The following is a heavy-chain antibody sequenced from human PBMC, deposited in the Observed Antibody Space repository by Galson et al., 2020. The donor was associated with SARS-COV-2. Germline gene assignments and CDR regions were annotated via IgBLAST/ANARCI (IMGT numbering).Heavy chain of an antibody. CDR3: ARDPAPLYGDNYYYGMDV. J-gene: IGHJ6*02. V-gene: IGHV4-59*01. D-gene: IGHD4-17*01. CDR2: ISYSGST. Sequence: EPSETLSLTCSVSDGPTSSYYWSWIRQPPGKGLEWIGYISYSGSTNTTPSLRSRVTISVDMSKNQFSLKLSSVTAADTAVYYCARDPAPLYGDNYYYGMDVWGRGTTVTVSS. CDR1: DGPTSSYY.